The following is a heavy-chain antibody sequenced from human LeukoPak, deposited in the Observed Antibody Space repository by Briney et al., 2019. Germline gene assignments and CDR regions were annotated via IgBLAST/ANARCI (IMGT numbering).Heavy chain of an antibody. CDR1: HVSISTYY. CDR2: IHYSGST. Sequence: KPSETLSLTCTVPHVSISTYYWSWIRQPPGKGLEWMGYIHYSGSTNYNPSLKSRVTISVDTSKKQLSLMLRSVTAADTAVYYCARDIYGSGHGWFDTWGQGRLVTVSS. V-gene: IGHV4-59*01. CDR3: ARDIYGSGHGWFDT. J-gene: IGHJ5*02. D-gene: IGHD3-10*01.